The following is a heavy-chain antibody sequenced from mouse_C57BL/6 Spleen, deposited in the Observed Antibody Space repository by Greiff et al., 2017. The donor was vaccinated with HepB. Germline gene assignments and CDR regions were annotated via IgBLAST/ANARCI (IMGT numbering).Heavy chain of an antibody. CDR1: GFSLTSYG. D-gene: IGHD1-1*01. Sequence: VQRVESGPGLVQPSQSLSITCTVSGFSLTSYGVHWVRQSPGKGLEWLGVIWSGGSTDYNAAFISRLSISKDNSKSQVFFKMNSLQADDTAIYYCARSHYGSSLWYFDVWGTGTTVTVSS. CDR3: ARSHYGSSLWYFDV. V-gene: IGHV2-2*01. J-gene: IGHJ1*03. CDR2: IWSGGST.